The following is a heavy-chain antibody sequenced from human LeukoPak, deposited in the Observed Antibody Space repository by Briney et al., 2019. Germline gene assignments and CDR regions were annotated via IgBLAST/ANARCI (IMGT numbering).Heavy chain of an antibody. Sequence: ASVKVSCKASGYTFTSYGISWVRQAPGQGLEWMGWISAYNGNTNYAQKLQGRVTMTTDTSTSTAYMEPRSLRSDDTAVYYCARDFEGEQWLPRGAYYFDYWGQGTLVTVSS. J-gene: IGHJ4*02. CDR1: GYTFTSYG. CDR3: ARDFEGEQWLPRGAYYFDY. CDR2: ISAYNGNT. D-gene: IGHD6-19*01. V-gene: IGHV1-18*01.